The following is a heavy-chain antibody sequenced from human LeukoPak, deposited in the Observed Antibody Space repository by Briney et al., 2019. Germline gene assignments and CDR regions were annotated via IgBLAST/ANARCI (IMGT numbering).Heavy chain of an antibody. CDR3: ATSLTTVTHYYYYMDV. Sequence: SQTLSLTCTVSGGSISSGSYYWSWIRQPAGKGLEWIGRIYTSGSTNYNPSLKSRVTISVDTPKNQFSLKLTSVTAADTAVYYCATSLTTVTHYYYYMDVWGKGTTVTISS. D-gene: IGHD4-11*01. CDR2: IYTSGST. J-gene: IGHJ6*03. CDR1: GGSISSGSYY. V-gene: IGHV4-61*02.